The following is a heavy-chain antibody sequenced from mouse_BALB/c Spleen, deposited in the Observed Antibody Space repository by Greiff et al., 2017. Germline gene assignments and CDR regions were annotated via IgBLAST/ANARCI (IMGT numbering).Heavy chain of an antibody. CDR1: GFNIKDTY. J-gene: IGHJ4*01. CDR2: IDPANGNT. CDR3: ARAFDYYGSSYGYSMDY. Sequence: EVQLQQSGAELVKPGASVKLSCTASGFNIKDTYMHWVKQRPEQGLEWIGRIDPANGNTKYDPKFQGKATITADTSSNTAYLQLSSLTSEDTAVYYCARAFDYYGSSYGYSMDYWGQGTSVTVSS. D-gene: IGHD1-1*01. V-gene: IGHV14-3*02.